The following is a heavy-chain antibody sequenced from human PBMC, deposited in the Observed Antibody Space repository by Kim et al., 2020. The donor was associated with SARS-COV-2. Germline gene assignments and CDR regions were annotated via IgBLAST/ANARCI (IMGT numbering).Heavy chain of an antibody. CDR2: TSYDGSKK. CDR1: DFIFSTYG. D-gene: IGHD3-16*01. J-gene: IGHJ6*02. Sequence: GGSLRLSCAASDFIFSTYGMHWVRQAPGKGLEWVAGTSYDGSKKYYADSVKGRFTISRDNLKNTLYLQVNSLRAEDTAVYYCAKERSYDFGSRSQREYYDDMDVWGQGTTVTVS. V-gene: IGHV3-30*18. CDR3: AKERSYDFGSRSQREYYDDMDV.